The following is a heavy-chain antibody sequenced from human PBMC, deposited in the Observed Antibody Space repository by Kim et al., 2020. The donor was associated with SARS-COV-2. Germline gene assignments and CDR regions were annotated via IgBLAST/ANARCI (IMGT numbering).Heavy chain of an antibody. D-gene: IGHD6-13*01. Sequence: GGSLRLSCTASGFTLSNYGMHWVRQAPGKGLEWVALIWYDATTQYYADSVKGRFTISRDDSKNTLYLQLNTLRVEDTAVFYCARDSSSRRLGGASGPWGRGTLVTVSS. CDR2: IWYDATTQ. J-gene: IGHJ5*02. CDR1: GFTLSNYG. V-gene: IGHV3-33*01. CDR3: ARDSSSRRLGGASGP.